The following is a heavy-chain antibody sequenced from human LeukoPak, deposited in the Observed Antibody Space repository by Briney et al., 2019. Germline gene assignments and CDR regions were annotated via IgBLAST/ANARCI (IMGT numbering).Heavy chain of an antibody. V-gene: IGHV3-21*01. CDR3: ARDFVLRYSGSYYGDY. CDR2: ISSSSSYI. D-gene: IGHD1-26*01. Sequence: GGSLRLSCAASGFTFSSYSMNWVRQAPGKGLEWVSSISSSSSYIYYADSVKGRFTISRDNAKNSLYLQMNSLRAEDTAMYYCARDFVLRYSGSYYGDYWGQGTLVTVSS. J-gene: IGHJ4*02. CDR1: GFTFSSYS.